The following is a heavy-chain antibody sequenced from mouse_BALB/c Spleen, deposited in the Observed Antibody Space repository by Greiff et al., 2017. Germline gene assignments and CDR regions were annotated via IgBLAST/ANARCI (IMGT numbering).Heavy chain of an antibody. CDR2: ISYSGST. V-gene: IGHV3-2*02. D-gene: IGHD1-1*01. CDR1: GYSITSDYA. CDR3: ARKDYYGSSYGFAY. J-gene: IGHJ3*01. Sequence: VQLKESGPGLVKPSQSLSLTCTVTGYSITSDYAWNWIRQFPGNKLEWRGYISYSGSTSYNPSLKSRISITRDTSKNQFFLQLNSVTTEDTATDYCARKDYYGSSYGFAYWGQGTLVTVSA.